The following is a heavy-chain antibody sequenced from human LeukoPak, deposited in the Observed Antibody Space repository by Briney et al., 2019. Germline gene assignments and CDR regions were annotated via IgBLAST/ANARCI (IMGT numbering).Heavy chain of an antibody. CDR1: GGSISSSSYY. V-gene: IGHV4-39*01. D-gene: IGHD3-22*01. Sequence: TSETLSLTCTVSGGSISSSSYYWGWIRQPPGKGLEWIGSIYYSGSTYYNPSLKSRVTISVDTSKNQISLKLSSVTAADTAVYYCASCYYYDSSGYSYWGQGTLVTVSS. CDR3: ASCYYYDSSGYSY. J-gene: IGHJ4*02. CDR2: IYYSGST.